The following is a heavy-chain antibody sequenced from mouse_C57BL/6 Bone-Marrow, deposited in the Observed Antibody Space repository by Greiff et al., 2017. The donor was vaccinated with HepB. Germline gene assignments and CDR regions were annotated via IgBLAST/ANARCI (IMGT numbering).Heavy chain of an antibody. CDR2: IRSKSSNYAT. D-gene: IGHD3-2*02. J-gene: IGHJ4*01. CDR1: GFTFNTYA. CDR3: VRQLRLRKDYYAMDY. Sequence: EVMLVESGGGLVQPKGSLKLSCAASGFTFNTYAMHWVRQAPGKGLEWVARIRSKSSNYATYYADSVKDRFTISRDDSQSMLYLQMNNLKTEDTAMYYCVRQLRLRKDYYAMDYWGQGTSVTVSS. V-gene: IGHV10-3*01.